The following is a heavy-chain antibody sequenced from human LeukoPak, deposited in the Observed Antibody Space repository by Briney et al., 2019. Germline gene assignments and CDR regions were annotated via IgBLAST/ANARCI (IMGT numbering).Heavy chain of an antibody. CDR1: KFTFSTYS. J-gene: IGHJ4*02. CDR2: IYSDGSGT. Sequence: PGGSLRLSCAASKFTFSTYSMNWVRQAPGKGLVWVSRIYSDGSGTIYADSVKGRFTISRDNAKNTLYLQMNSLRAEDTAVYYCARDRNYVPGYWGQGTLVTVSS. D-gene: IGHD3-10*02. V-gene: IGHV3-74*01. CDR3: ARDRNYVPGY.